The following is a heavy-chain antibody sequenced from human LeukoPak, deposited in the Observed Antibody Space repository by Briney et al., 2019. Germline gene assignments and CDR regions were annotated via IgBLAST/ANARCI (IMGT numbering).Heavy chain of an antibody. V-gene: IGHV3-33*01. CDR3: ARGRYTSSPYFDY. CDR2: IWYDGSNE. CDR1: GFTFSSYD. J-gene: IGHJ4*02. D-gene: IGHD6-6*01. Sequence: GSLRLSCAASGFTFSSYDLHWVRQAPGKGLEWVAVIWYDGSNEYYADSVKGRFTISRDNSKNTLYLQMNSLRADDTAVYYCARGRYTSSPYFDYWGQGALVTVSS.